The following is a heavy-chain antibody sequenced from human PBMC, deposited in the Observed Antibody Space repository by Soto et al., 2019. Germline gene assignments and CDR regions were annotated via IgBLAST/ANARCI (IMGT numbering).Heavy chain of an antibody. J-gene: IGHJ4*02. D-gene: IGHD1-26*01. Sequence: ASVKVSCKASGYTFTSYDINWVRQATGQCLEWMGWMSAYIGKTNYAKKFKGRVTMTRNTSMSTAYLELRSLRSDDTAVYYCARVGGSYWHFDYWGQGTLVTVPS. CDR3: ARVGGSYWHFDY. CDR2: MSAYIGKT. CDR1: GYTFTSYD. V-gene: IGHV1-8*01.